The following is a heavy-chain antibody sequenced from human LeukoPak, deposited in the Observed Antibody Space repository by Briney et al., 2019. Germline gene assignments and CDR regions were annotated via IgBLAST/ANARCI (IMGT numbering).Heavy chain of an antibody. CDR3: ARGGVVPAAIPY. D-gene: IGHD2-2*02. V-gene: IGHV4-34*01. Sequence: SETLSLTCAVYGGSFSGYYWSWIRQPPGKGLEWIGEINHSGSTNYNPSLKSRVTISVDTSKNQFSLKLSSVTVADTAVYYCARGGVVPAAIPYWGQGTLVTVSS. CDR1: GGSFSGYY. J-gene: IGHJ4*02. CDR2: INHSGST.